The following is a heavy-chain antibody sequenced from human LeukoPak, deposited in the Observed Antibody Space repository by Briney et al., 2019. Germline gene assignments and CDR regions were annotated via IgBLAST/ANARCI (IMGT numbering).Heavy chain of an antibody. J-gene: IGHJ6*03. CDR2: ISASGGST. Sequence: PGGSLRLSCAASGFTFSSYAMSWVRQAPGKGLEWVSAISASGGSTYYADSVKGRFTISRDNSKNTLYLQMNSLRAEDTAVYYCARDLGGPPYYYMDVWGKGTTVTISS. V-gene: IGHV3-23*01. CDR1: GFTFSSYA. CDR3: ARDLGGPPYYYMDV. D-gene: IGHD1-26*01.